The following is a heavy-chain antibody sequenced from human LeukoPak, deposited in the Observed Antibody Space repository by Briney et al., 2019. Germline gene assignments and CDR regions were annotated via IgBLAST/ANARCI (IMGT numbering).Heavy chain of an antibody. J-gene: IGHJ3*02. D-gene: IGHD3-22*01. CDR3: ARDNPDYYDSSNAFDI. Sequence: ASVKVSCKATGYTFTSYGISWVRQAPGQGLEWMGWISAYNGNTNYAQKLQGRVTMTTDTSTSTAYMELRSLRSDDTAVYYCARDNPDYYDSSNAFDIWGQGTMVTVSS. CDR2: ISAYNGNT. V-gene: IGHV1-18*01. CDR1: GYTFTSYG.